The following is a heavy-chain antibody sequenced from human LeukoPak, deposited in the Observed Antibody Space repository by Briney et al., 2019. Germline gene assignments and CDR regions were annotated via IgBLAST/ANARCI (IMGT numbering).Heavy chain of an antibody. V-gene: IGHV1-58*01. J-gene: IGHJ5*02. CDR1: GFTFTSSA. CDR3: AAVGGLLWSGELLGGFDP. Sequence: ASVKVSCKASGFTFTSSAVQWVRQARGQRLEWIGWIVVGSGNTNYAQKFQERVTITRDMSTSTAYMELSSLRSEDTAVYYCAAVGGLLWSGELLGGFDPWGQGTLVTVSS. CDR2: IVVGSGNT. D-gene: IGHD3-10*01.